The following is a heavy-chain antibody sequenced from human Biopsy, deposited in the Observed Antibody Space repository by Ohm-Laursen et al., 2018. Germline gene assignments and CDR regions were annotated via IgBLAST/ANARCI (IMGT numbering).Heavy chain of an antibody. CDR3: ARDYQPTIITIHYYYYGMDV. CDR1: GGTFGNYA. Sequence: STVKVSCKFSGGTFGNYAISWVRQAPGQGLEWMGWINPYNGDTNYAQKLQGRVTMTTDTSTSTAYMELRSLRSDDTAVYYCARDYQPTIITIHYYYYGMDVWGQGTTVTVSS. J-gene: IGHJ6*02. V-gene: IGHV1-18*01. CDR2: INPYNGDT. D-gene: IGHD2-2*01.